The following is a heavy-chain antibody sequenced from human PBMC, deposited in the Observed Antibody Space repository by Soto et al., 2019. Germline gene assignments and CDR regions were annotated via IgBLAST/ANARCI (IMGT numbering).Heavy chain of an antibody. CDR2: INAGNGNT. Sequence: GASVKVSCKASGYTFTSYAMHWVRQAPGQRLKWMGWINAGNGNTKYSQKFQGRVTITRDTSASTAYMELSSLRSEDTAVYYCAAGYIGYDYSPRPPYYYHYGMDVWGQGTTVTVSS. CDR1: GYTFTSYA. J-gene: IGHJ6*02. D-gene: IGHD5-12*01. CDR3: AAGYIGYDYSPRPPYYYHYGMDV. V-gene: IGHV1-3*01.